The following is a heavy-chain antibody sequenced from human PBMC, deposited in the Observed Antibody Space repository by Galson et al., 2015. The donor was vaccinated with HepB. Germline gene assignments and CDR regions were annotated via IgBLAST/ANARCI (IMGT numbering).Heavy chain of an antibody. D-gene: IGHD3-3*01. J-gene: IGHJ4*02. CDR3: ARDRGMGPDYDFWSGLEIIGY. Sequence: SLRLSCAASGFTFSRYSMNWVRQAPGQGLEWVSSISSSSSYIYYADSVKGLFTISRDNAKNSLYLQMNSLRAEDTAVYYCARDRGMGPDYDFWSGLEIIGYWGQGTLVTVSS. CDR1: GFTFSRYS. CDR2: ISSSSSYI. V-gene: IGHV3-21*01.